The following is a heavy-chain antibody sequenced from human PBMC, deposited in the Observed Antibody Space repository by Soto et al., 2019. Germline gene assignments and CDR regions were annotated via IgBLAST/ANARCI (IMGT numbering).Heavy chain of an antibody. Sequence: QVQLVQSGAEVKKPGSSVKVSCKASGGTFSSYAISWVRQAPGQGLEWTGGIIPIFGTANYAQKFQGRVTITADESTSTAYMELSSLRSEDTAVYYCASVQWRGVATILGWFDPWGQGTLVTVSS. D-gene: IGHD5-12*01. CDR2: IIPIFGTA. J-gene: IGHJ5*02. V-gene: IGHV1-69*01. CDR1: GGTFSSYA. CDR3: ASVQWRGVATILGWFDP.